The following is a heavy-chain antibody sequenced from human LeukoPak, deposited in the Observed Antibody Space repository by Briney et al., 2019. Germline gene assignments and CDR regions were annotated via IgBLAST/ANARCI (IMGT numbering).Heavy chain of an antibody. D-gene: IGHD3-10*01. Sequence: TSETLSLTCSVSGGSINGYSWTWIRQPPGMRLEWVGHISYTGTTNYNPSLPTRVAISVDTSKNQFSLKLTSVTAADTGMYFCARLGGNWNSPGRDYWGQGTLVTVSS. CDR1: GGSINGYS. CDR3: ARLGGNWNSPGRDY. J-gene: IGHJ4*02. V-gene: IGHV4-59*08. CDR2: ISYTGTT.